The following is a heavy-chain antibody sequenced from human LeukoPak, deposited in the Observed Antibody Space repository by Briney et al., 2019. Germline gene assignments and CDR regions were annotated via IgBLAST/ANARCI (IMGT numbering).Heavy chain of an antibody. V-gene: IGHV3-30*04. CDR3: AGPRGYSGYDLGFDY. Sequence: GGSLRLSCAASGFTVSSYAMRWVRQAPGKGLEWVAVISYDGSNKYYADSVKGRFTISRDNSKNTLYLQMNSLRAEDTAVYYCAGPRGYSGYDLGFDYWGQGTLVTVSS. J-gene: IGHJ4*02. CDR1: GFTVSSYA. CDR2: ISYDGSNK. D-gene: IGHD5-12*01.